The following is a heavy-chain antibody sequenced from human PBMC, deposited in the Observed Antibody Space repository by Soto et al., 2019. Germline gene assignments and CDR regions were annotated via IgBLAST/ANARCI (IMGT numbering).Heavy chain of an antibody. CDR3: ARGPRITMVRGGHFDP. D-gene: IGHD3-10*01. CDR2: INHSGST. Sequence: SETLSLTCAVYGGSFRGYYGSWIRQPPGKGLEWIGEINHSGSTNYNPSLKSRVTISVDTSKNQFSLKLSSVTAADTAVYYCARGPRITMVRGGHFDPWGQGTLVTVSS. V-gene: IGHV4-34*01. CDR1: GGSFRGYY. J-gene: IGHJ5*02.